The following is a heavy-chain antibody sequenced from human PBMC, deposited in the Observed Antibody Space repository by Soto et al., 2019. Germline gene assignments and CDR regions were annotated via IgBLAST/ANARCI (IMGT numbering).Heavy chain of an antibody. V-gene: IGHV4-30-4*01. Sequence: PSETLSLTCTVSGGSISSGNYYWSWIRQPPGKGLEWIGFISYSGSTYYSTSLKSRVTISVDTSKSQFSLNLSSVTAADTAVYYCARRVEVRGVSMYYFDSWGQGTLVTVSS. CDR3: ARRVEVRGVSMYYFDS. CDR1: GGSISSGNYY. J-gene: IGHJ4*02. CDR2: ISYSGST. D-gene: IGHD3-10*01.